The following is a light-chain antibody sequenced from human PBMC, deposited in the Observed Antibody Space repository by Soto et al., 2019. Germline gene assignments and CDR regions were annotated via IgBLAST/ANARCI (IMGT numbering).Light chain of an antibody. Sequence: AIQLTQSPSSLSVSVGDRVTITCRASRAISSALAWYQQQPGKPPKLLIYDASTLESGVPSRFSGGGSGTDFTLTISRLQPEDFATYYCQQFNSDLFTFGPGTKVDIK. CDR3: QQFNSDLFT. V-gene: IGKV1-13*02. J-gene: IGKJ3*01. CDR2: DAS. CDR1: RAISSA.